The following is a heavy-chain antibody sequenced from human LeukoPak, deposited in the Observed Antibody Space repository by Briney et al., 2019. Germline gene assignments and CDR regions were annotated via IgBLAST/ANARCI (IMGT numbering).Heavy chain of an antibody. CDR1: GFTFGDYA. CDR3: AKDNKGITMVRGVVRYYYGTDV. J-gene: IGHJ6*02. V-gene: IGHV3-9*01. D-gene: IGHD3-10*01. Sequence: PGGSLRLSCAASGFTFGDYAMHWVRQAPGKGLEWVSGISWNSGYIGYADSVKGRFTISRDNAKNSLYLQMNSLRAEDTALYYCAKDNKGITMVRGVVRYYYGTDVWGQGATVTVSS. CDR2: ISWNSGYI.